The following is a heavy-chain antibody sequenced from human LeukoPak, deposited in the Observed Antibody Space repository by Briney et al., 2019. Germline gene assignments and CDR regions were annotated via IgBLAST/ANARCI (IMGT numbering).Heavy chain of an antibody. CDR2: INPSGGST. J-gene: IGHJ6*03. CDR3: ARDQGSTRVYYMDV. Sequence: ASVKVSCKASGYTFTSYYMHWVRQAPGQGLEWMGIINPSGGSTSYAQKFQGRVTMTRDTSISTAYMELSRLRSDDTAVYYCARDQGSTRVYYMDVWGKGTTVTVSS. CDR1: GYTFTSYY. D-gene: IGHD2-2*01. V-gene: IGHV1-46*01.